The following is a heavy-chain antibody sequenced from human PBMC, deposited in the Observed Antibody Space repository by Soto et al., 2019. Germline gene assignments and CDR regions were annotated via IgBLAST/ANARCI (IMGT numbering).Heavy chain of an antibody. D-gene: IGHD6-13*01. J-gene: IGHJ5*02. Sequence: QVTVKESGPVLVKPTETLTLTCTVSGFSLSNAGLGVSWIRQPPGKALKWLAHIFANDEKSYSTFLKSRLTISKDTSKSLVVLTMTNLDPVDTATYYCASTYSTSWYWFDPWGQGTLVTVSS. CDR1: GFSLSNAGLG. CDR3: ASTYSTSWYWFDP. V-gene: IGHV2-26*04. CDR2: IFANDEK.